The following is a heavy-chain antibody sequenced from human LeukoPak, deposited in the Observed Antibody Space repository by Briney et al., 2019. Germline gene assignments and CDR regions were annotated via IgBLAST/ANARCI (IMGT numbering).Heavy chain of an antibody. CDR2: IDPSDSYT. D-gene: IGHD6-13*01. Sequence: GESLKISCKGSGYSFTSYWISWVRQMPGKGLEWMGRIDPSDSYTNYSPSFQGHVTISADKSTSTAYLQWSSLKASDTAMYYCAREDLSSSWYVNYWGQGTLVTVSS. V-gene: IGHV5-10-1*01. CDR1: GYSFTSYW. J-gene: IGHJ4*02. CDR3: AREDLSSSWYVNY.